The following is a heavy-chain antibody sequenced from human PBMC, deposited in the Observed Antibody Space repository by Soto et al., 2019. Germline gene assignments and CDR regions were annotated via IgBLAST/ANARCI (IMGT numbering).Heavy chain of an antibody. CDR1: GGSFSGYY. D-gene: IGHD2-8*01. V-gene: IGHV4-34*01. CDR3: ARGSSAREDIVLMVYAKYFDY. CDR2: INHSGST. J-gene: IGHJ4*02. Sequence: QVQLQQWGAGLLKPSETLSLTCAVYGGSFSGYYWSWIRQPPGKGLEWIGEINHSGSTNYNPSHKSRVPISVDTSKNQFSLKLSSVTAADTAVYYCARGSSAREDIVLMVYAKYFDYWGQGTMVNVSS.